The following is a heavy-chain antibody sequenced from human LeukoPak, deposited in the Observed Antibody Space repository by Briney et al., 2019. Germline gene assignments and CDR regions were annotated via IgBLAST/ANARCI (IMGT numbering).Heavy chain of an antibody. Sequence: SGTLSLTCTVSGGSISSYYWSWIRQPPGKGLEWIGYIYYSGSTNYNPSLKSRVTISVDTSKNQFSLKLSSVTAADTAVYYCARGYNWNYVLNFDYWGQGTLVTVSS. V-gene: IGHV4-59*12. CDR1: GGSISSYY. CDR2: IYYSGST. J-gene: IGHJ4*02. CDR3: ARGYNWNYVLNFDY. D-gene: IGHD1-7*01.